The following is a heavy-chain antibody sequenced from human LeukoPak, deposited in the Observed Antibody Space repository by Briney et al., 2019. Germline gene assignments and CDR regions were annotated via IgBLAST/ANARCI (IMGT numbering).Heavy chain of an antibody. D-gene: IGHD3-10*01. J-gene: IGHJ4*02. Sequence: GGSLRLSCAASGFTVSDNYMSWVRQAPGKGLEWVSVIYSGGGTYYSHSVKGRFTISRDNSKNTLYLQMNTLKVEDTAVYYCVRDEGFHGSGSNWGPGTLVTVSS. CDR3: VRDEGFHGSGSN. CDR2: IYSGGGT. V-gene: IGHV3-66*01. CDR1: GFTVSDNY.